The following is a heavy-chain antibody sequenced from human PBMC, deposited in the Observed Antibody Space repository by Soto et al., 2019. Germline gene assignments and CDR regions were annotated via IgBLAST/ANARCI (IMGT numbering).Heavy chain of an antibody. CDR3: ARNVVPAGYYNWFDP. D-gene: IGHD2-2*01. CDR2: IIPIFGTA. J-gene: IGHJ5*02. Sequence: SVQVSCKASGGTFSSYAISWVRQAPGQGLEWMGGIIPIFGTANYAQKFQGRVTITADESTSTAYMELSSLRSEDTAVYYCARNVVPAGYYNWFDPWGQGTLVTVS. V-gene: IGHV1-69*13. CDR1: GGTFSSYA.